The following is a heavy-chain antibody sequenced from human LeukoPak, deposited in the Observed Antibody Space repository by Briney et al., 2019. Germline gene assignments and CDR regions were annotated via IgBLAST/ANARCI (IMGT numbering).Heavy chain of an antibody. Sequence: LSLTCTVSGGSISSGGYYWSWIRQAPGKGLEWVSYISSSGSTIYYADSVKGRFTISRDNAKNSLYLQMNSLRAEDTAVYYCASSGGSYFNWFDPWGQGTLVTVSS. CDR2: ISSSGSTI. CDR1: GGSISSGGYY. D-gene: IGHD1-26*01. CDR3: ASSGGSYFNWFDP. V-gene: IGHV3-11*01. J-gene: IGHJ5*02.